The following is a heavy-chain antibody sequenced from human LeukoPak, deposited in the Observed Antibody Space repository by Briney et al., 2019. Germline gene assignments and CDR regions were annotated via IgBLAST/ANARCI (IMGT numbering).Heavy chain of an antibody. V-gene: IGHV1-45*02. CDR1: GYTFTYRY. CDR3: ARFGWDQEEAFDI. J-gene: IGHJ3*02. CDR2: ITPFNGNT. Sequence: GASVKVSCKASGYTFTYRYLHWVRQAPGQALEWMGWITPFNGNTNYAQKFQDRVTITRDRSMSTAYMELSSLRSEDTAMYYCARFGWDQEEAFDIWGQGTMVTVSS. D-gene: IGHD1-26*01.